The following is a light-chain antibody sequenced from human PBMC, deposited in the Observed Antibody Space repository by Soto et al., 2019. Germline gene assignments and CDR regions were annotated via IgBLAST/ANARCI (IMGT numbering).Light chain of an antibody. V-gene: IGKV3-20*01. J-gene: IGKJ1*01. Sequence: EIVLTQSPGTLSLSPGERATLSCRASQSVSSSYLAWYQQKPGQAPRLLIYGASSRATGIPDRFSGSGSRTDFTLTISRLEPEDFAVYYCPQYGSSTQTFGQGTKVEIK. CDR1: QSVSSSY. CDR2: GAS. CDR3: PQYGSSTQT.